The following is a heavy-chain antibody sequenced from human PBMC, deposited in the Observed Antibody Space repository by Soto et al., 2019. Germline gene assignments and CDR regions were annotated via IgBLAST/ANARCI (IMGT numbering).Heavy chain of an antibody. V-gene: IGHV4-34*01. J-gene: IGHJ6*02. D-gene: IGHD6-19*01. Sequence: SETLSLTCAVYGGSFSGYYWSWIRQPPGKGLEWIGEINHSGSTNYNPSLKSRVTISVDTSKNQFSLKLSSVTAADTAVYYCARGHGFRQWLVLSYYYGMDVWGQGTTVTVSS. CDR3: ARGHGFRQWLVLSYYYGMDV. CDR2: INHSGST. CDR1: GGSFSGYY.